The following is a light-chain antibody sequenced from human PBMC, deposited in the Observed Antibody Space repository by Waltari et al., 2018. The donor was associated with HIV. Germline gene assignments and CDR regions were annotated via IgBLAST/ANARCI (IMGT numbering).Light chain of an antibody. J-gene: IGLJ3*02. CDR2: RNN. CDR3: SAWDSSLNVWM. Sequence: GLTQPPSMSKGLRQTATLTCSGNSNNVGFQGAAWLQHHQGHPPKLLSYRNNNRPSGISEKFSASRSGNTASLTITGLQAEDEADYYCSAWDSSLNVWMFGGGTKLTVL. CDR1: SNNVGFQG. V-gene: IGLV10-54*04.